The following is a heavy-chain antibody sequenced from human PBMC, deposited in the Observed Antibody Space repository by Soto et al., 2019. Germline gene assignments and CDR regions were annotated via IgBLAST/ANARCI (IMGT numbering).Heavy chain of an antibody. Sequence: SETLSLTCTVSGGSISDHYYMWIRQSPGKGLEYIGYIYNGGRTDYNPSLKSRVIISVDTSKNQFSLKLTSVTAADTAVYYYATRFYTSGVLFDYWGQGTPVTVSS. J-gene: IGHJ4*02. V-gene: IGHV4-59*11. CDR2: IYNGGRT. CDR1: GGSISDHY. D-gene: IGHD2-2*02. CDR3: ATRFYTSGVLFDY.